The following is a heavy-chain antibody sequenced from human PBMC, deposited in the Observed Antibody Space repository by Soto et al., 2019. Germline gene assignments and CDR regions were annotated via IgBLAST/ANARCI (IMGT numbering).Heavy chain of an antibody. CDR2: IIPIFGTA. D-gene: IGHD6-19*01. Sequence: QVQLVQSGAEVKKPGSSVKVSCKASGGTFSSYAISWVRQAPGQGLEWMGGIIPIFGTANYAQKFQGRVTTTADDSPSTAYMELSSVRSEDTAVHYCSGARAVDGTVHRFDPWGQGTLVTVSA. CDR3: SGARAVDGTVHRFDP. J-gene: IGHJ5*02. V-gene: IGHV1-69*12. CDR1: GGTFSSYA.